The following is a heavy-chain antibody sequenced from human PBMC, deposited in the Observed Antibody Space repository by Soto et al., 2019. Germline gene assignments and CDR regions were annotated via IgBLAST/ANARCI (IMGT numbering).Heavy chain of an antibody. CDR3: ASIAVAGLYYFEY. V-gene: IGHV3-21*01. J-gene: IGHJ4*02. CDR2: ISSSSSYI. CDR1: GFTFSSYS. Sequence: EVQLVESGGGLVKPGGSLRLSCAASGFTFSSYSMNWVRQAPGKGLEWVSSISSSSSYIYYADSVKGRFTISRDNAKNSLYLQMNSLRAEDTAVYYCASIAVAGLYYFEYWGQGTLVTVSS. D-gene: IGHD6-19*01.